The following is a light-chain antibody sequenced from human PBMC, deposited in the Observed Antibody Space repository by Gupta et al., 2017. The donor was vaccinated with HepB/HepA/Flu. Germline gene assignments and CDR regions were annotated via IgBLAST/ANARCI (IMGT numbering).Light chain of an antibody. V-gene: IGKV3-11*01. Sequence: EIVLTQSPATLSLSPGERATLSCRASQSVGSSLAWYQQKPGQTPRLLIYGASNRATGIPARFSGSGSGTDFTLTISSLEPEDCAVYFCLQRSSWCSFGQGTKLEI. CDR1: QSVGSS. CDR3: LQRSSWCS. CDR2: GAS. J-gene: IGKJ2*04.